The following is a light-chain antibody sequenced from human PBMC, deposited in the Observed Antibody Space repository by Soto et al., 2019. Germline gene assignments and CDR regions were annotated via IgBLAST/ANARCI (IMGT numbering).Light chain of an antibody. CDR1: SSAVGGYNY. Sequence: HSVLTHPASGSGAPGPAVTISLPRNSSAVGGYNYVSWYQQHPGKAPKLMIYDVSNRPSGVSNRFSGSKSGNTASLTISGLQAEDEADYYCSSYTSSSTYVFGTGTKVTVL. V-gene: IGLV2-14*01. CDR2: DVS. CDR3: SSYTSSSTYV. J-gene: IGLJ1*01.